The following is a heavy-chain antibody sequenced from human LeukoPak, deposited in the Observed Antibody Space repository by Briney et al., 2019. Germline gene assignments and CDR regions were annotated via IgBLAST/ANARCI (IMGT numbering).Heavy chain of an antibody. V-gene: IGHV1-8*02. CDR1: GGTFSSYA. Sequence: ASVKVSCKASGGTFSSYAISWVRQAPGQGLEWMGWMNPNSGNTGYAQKFQGRVTMTRTTSMSTAYMELNSLRSEDTAVYYCARGHWSGYTYNWFDPWGQGTLVTVSS. D-gene: IGHD3-3*01. CDR2: MNPNSGNT. CDR3: ARGHWSGYTYNWFDP. J-gene: IGHJ5*02.